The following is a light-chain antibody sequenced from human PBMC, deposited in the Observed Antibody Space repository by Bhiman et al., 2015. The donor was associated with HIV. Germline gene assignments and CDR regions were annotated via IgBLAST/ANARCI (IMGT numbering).Light chain of an antibody. J-gene: IGLJ3*02. Sequence: SYELTQPPSVSVSPGQTARITCSGDALPKQYAYWYQQKPGQAPVLVIYKDSERPSGIPERFSGSKSGTSASLAITGLQAEDEADYYCQSYDSSLSGRVFGGGTKLTVL. CDR2: KDS. V-gene: IGLV3-25*02. CDR3: QSYDSSLSGRV. CDR1: ALPKQY.